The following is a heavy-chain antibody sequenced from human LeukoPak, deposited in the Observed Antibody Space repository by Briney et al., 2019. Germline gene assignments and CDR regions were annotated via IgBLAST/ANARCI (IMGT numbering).Heavy chain of an antibody. J-gene: IGHJ4*02. V-gene: IGHV3-72*01. Sequence: GGSLRPSCAASGFTFSDHYMDWVRQAPGKGLEWVGRSRNKADSNTSEYAASVKGRFTISRDNDKNSLYLQMNSLRDEETAVYYCAREDWSGSYLAYWGQGTLVTVSS. CDR2: SRNKADSNTS. CDR1: GFTFSDHY. CDR3: AREDWSGSYLAY. D-gene: IGHD3-10*01.